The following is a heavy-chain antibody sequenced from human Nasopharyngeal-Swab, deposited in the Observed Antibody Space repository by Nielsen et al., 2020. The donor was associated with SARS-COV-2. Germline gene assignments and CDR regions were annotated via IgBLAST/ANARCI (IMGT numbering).Heavy chain of an antibody. CDR3: ARGGVMGAIST. CDR2: INAGNGNT. J-gene: IGHJ4*02. V-gene: IGHV1-3*01. Sequence: ASVTVSCKASGYTFTSYAMHCVRQAPGQRLEWMGWINAGNGNTKYSQKFQGRVTITRDTSASTAYMELSSLRSEDTAVYYCARGGVMGAISTWSQGTLVTVSS. D-gene: IGHD1-26*01. CDR1: GYTFTSYA.